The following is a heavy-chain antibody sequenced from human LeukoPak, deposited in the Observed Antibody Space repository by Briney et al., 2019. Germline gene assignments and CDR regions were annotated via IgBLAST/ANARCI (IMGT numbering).Heavy chain of an antibody. CDR2: IRMTGGST. V-gene: IGHV3-23*01. Sequence: GGSLRLSCAASGFTFSSYAMSWVRQAPGKGLEWVSTIRMTGGSTYYADSVKGRFTISRDNSKNTLYLQMNSLRAEDTAIYYCAKGLVADGHDVFDIWGQGTMVTVSS. CDR3: AKGLVADGHDVFDI. J-gene: IGHJ3*02. D-gene: IGHD6-13*01. CDR1: GFTFSSYA.